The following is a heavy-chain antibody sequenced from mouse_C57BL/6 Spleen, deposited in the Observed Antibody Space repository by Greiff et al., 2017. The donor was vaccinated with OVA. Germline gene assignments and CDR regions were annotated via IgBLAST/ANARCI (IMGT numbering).Heavy chain of an antibody. CDR1: GFTFSSYT. Sequence: EVKLVESGGGLVKPGGSLKLSCAASGFTFSSYTMSWVRQTPEKRLEWFATISGGGGNTYYPDSVTGRFTISSANAKNTLYLQVSSLRSEDTALYYCARHDAYYSNPFAYWGQGTLVTVSA. CDR2: ISGGGGNT. J-gene: IGHJ3*01. D-gene: IGHD2-5*01. V-gene: IGHV5-9*01. CDR3: ARHDAYYSNPFAY.